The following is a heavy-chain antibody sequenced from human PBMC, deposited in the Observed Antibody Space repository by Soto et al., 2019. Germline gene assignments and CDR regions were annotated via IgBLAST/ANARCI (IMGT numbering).Heavy chain of an antibody. CDR2: ISSSSNTI. D-gene: IGHD3-22*01. J-gene: IGHJ5*02. CDR1: GFTFSSYL. Sequence: PGGSLRLSCAASGFTFSSYLMHWVRQAPGKGLEWVSNISSSSNTIYYADSVKGRFTISRDNAKTSLYLQMNSLRDEDTAVYYCARDPYYESSGYCFAPWGQGTLVTVSS. V-gene: IGHV3-48*02. CDR3: ARDPYYESSGYCFAP.